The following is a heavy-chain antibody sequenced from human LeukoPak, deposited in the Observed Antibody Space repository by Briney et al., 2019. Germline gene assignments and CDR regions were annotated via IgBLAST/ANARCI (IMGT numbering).Heavy chain of an antibody. D-gene: IGHD6-6*01. Sequence: GGSLRLSCAASGFTFSSYAMSWVRQAPGKGLEWVSAISGSGGSTYYADSVKGRFTISRDNSKNTLYLQMNSLRPEDTAVYYCATGGVYSTSPLDYWGQGTLVTVSS. V-gene: IGHV3-23*01. CDR2: ISGSGGST. CDR3: ATGGVYSTSPLDY. J-gene: IGHJ4*02. CDR1: GFTFSSYA.